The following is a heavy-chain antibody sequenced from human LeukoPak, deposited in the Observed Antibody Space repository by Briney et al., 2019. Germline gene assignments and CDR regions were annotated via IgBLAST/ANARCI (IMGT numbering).Heavy chain of an antibody. CDR2: IWYDGSNK. D-gene: IGHD6-19*01. CDR3: ARYSSNTVATGAFDI. J-gene: IGHJ3*02. CDR1: GFTFSNYG. V-gene: IGHV3-33*01. Sequence: GTSLRLSCVASGFTFSNYGMHWVRQAPGKGLEWVAVIWYDGSNKYYVDSVKGRFTISRDNSKNTVYLQMNSLRAEDTAVYYCARYSSNTVATGAFDIWGQGTMVTVSS.